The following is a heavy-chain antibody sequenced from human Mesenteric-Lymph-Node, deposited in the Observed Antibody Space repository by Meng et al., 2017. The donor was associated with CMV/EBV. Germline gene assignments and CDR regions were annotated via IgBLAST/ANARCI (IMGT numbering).Heavy chain of an antibody. Sequence: SETLSLTCTVSGASISSYYWSWIRQPPGKGLEWIGYIYFSGGTNYNPSLKSRVTISVDTSKNQFSLKLNSVIAADTAVYYCARDQRFLESHYYYNGMDVWGQGTTVTVSS. CDR1: GASISSYY. CDR2: IYFSGGT. CDR3: ARDQRFLESHYYYNGMDV. D-gene: IGHD3-3*01. V-gene: IGHV4-59*01. J-gene: IGHJ6*02.